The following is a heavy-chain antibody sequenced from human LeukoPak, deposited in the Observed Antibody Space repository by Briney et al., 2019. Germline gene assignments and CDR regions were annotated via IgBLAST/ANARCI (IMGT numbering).Heavy chain of an antibody. Sequence: ASVKVSCKASGYTFTGYYMHWVRQAPGHGLEWMGWINPNSGGTNYAQKFQGRVTMTRDTSISTAYMELRSLRSDDTAVYYCARVGESKWELRFDYWGQGTLVTVSS. V-gene: IGHV1-2*02. J-gene: IGHJ4*02. D-gene: IGHD1-26*01. CDR2: INPNSGGT. CDR3: ARVGESKWELRFDY. CDR1: GYTFTGYY.